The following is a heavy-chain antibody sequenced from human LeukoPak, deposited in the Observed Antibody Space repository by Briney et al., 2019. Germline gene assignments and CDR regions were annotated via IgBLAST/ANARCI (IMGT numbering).Heavy chain of an antibody. D-gene: IGHD1-26*01. CDR2: ISSNGGST. V-gene: IGHV3-64*01. CDR1: GFTFSSYA. J-gene: IGHJ4*02. Sequence: GGSLRLSCAASGFTFSSYAMHWVRQAPGKGLEYVSAISSNGGSTYYANSVKGRFTISRDNSKNTLYLQMGSLRAEDMAVYYCATSRFLLTPFDYWGRGTLVTVSS. CDR3: ATSRFLLTPFDY.